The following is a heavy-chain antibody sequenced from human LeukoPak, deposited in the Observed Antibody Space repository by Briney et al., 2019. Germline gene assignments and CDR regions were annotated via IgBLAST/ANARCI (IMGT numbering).Heavy chain of an antibody. V-gene: IGHV1-69*05. D-gene: IGHD1-26*01. CDR3: ARSSGIVGATSLDY. CDR1: GGTFSSYA. Sequence: SVRVSCKAAGGTFSSYAISWVRQAPGQGLEWMGGIIPIFGTANYAQKFQGRVTITTDESTSTAYMELSSLRSEDTAVYYCARSSGIVGATSLDYWGQGTLVPVSS. CDR2: IIPIFGTA. J-gene: IGHJ4*02.